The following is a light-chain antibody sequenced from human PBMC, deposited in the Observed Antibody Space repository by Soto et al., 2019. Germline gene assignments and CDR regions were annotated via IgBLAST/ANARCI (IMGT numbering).Light chain of an antibody. CDR3: QQYNSYCT. CDR1: QSISSW. CDR2: DAS. V-gene: IGKV1-5*01. Sequence: DIQLTQSPSTLSASVGDRDTITCRASQSISSWLAWYQQKPGKARKLLIYDASSLESGVRSRFSGSGSGPRFTLTISSLQPADFETYYCQQYNSYCTFGQGTKVEIK. J-gene: IGKJ1*01.